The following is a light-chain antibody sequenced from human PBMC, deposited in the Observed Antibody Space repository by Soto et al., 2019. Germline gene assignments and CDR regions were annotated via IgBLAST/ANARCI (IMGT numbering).Light chain of an antibody. CDR1: QSISSW. J-gene: IGKJ1*01. CDR2: KAS. V-gene: IGKV1-5*03. Sequence: DIQMTQSPSTLSASVGDRVTITCRASQSISSWLAWYQQKPGKAPKLLIYKASSLESGFPSRFSGSGSGTEFTLTISSLQPDDFATYYCQQYNSSPTFGQGTKVEIK. CDR3: QQYNSSPT.